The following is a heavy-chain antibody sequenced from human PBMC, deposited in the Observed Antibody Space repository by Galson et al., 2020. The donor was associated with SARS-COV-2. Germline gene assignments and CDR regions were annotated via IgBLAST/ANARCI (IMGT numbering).Heavy chain of an antibody. Sequence: GEALKIPCTASGFTFGDYAMSWVRQAPGKGLEGVGFIRSKAYGGTTEYAASVKGRFTISRDDSKSIAYLQMNSLKTEDTAVYYCTSMDFWSGYYSDYWGQGTLVTVSS. CDR1: GFTFGDYA. V-gene: IGHV3-49*04. CDR2: IRSKAYGGTT. CDR3: TSMDFWSGYYSDY. D-gene: IGHD3-3*01. J-gene: IGHJ4*02.